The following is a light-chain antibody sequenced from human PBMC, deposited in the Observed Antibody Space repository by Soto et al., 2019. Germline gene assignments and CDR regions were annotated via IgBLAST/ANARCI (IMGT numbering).Light chain of an antibody. V-gene: IGLV1-40*01. Sequence: QSVLTQPPSVSGAPGQSVTISYTGSSSNIGAHYDVHWYQQLPGTAPKLLIYGNSNRPSGVPDRFSGSKSGTSASLAINGLQAEDEADYYCQSYDNILSVYVFGTGTKV. CDR3: QSYDNILSVYV. J-gene: IGLJ1*01. CDR1: SSNIGAHYD. CDR2: GNS.